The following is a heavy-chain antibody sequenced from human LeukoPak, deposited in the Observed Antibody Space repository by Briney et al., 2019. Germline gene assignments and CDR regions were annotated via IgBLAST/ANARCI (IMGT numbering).Heavy chain of an antibody. CDR3: ARALAAADNWFDP. D-gene: IGHD6-13*01. V-gene: IGHV1-2*02. CDR1: GYTFTGYY. J-gene: IGHJ5*02. Sequence: ASVKVSCKASGYTFTGYYMHWVRQAPGQGLEWMGWINPNSGGTNYAQKFQGRVTMTRDTSISTAYMELSRLRSDDTAVYYCARALAAADNWFDPWGQGTLVTVSS. CDR2: INPNSGGT.